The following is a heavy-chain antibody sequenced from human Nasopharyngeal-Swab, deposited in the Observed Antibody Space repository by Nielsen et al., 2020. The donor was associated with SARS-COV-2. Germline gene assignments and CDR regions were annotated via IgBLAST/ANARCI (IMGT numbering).Heavy chain of an antibody. Sequence: WIRQPPGKGLEGVGYIYYSGSTYYNPSLKSRVTISVDTSKNQFSLKLSSVTAADTAVYYCARAYRGITMIVGVFEYFDYWGQGTPVTVSS. V-gene: IGHV4-30-4*01. CDR2: IYYSGST. D-gene: IGHD3-22*01. J-gene: IGHJ4*01. CDR3: ARAYRGITMIVGVFEYFDY.